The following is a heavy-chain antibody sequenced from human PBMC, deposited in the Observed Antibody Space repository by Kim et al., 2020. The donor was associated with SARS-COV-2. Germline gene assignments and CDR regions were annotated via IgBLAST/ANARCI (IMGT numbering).Heavy chain of an antibody. V-gene: IGHV3-23*01. Sequence: GGSLRLSCAASGFTFPSYAMNWVRQAPGKGLEWVSLISATGGSTYYADSVKGRFTISRDNSKNTLYLQMNSLRAEDTAVYYCASRTWIQRDWGPGTLVTVSS. D-gene: IGHD5-18*01. CDR3: ASRTWIQRD. J-gene: IGHJ4*02. CDR1: GFTFPSYA. CDR2: ISATGGST.